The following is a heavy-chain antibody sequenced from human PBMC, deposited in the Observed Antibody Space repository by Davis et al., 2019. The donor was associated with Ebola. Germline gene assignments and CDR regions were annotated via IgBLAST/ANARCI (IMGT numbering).Heavy chain of an antibody. D-gene: IGHD2-8*01. CDR2: IYHSGST. CDR1: GYSISSGYY. CDR3: ARQKVTNVFDI. V-gene: IGHV4-38-2*02. Sequence: SETLSLTCTVSGYSISSGYYWGWIRQPPGKGLEWIGSIYHSGSTYYNPSLKSRVTISVDTSKNQFSLKLTSVTAADTAVYYCARQKVTNVFDIWGQGTMVTISS. J-gene: IGHJ3*02.